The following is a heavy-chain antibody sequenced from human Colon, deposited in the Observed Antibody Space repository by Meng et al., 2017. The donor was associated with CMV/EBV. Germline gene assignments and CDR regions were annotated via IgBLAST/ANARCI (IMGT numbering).Heavy chain of an antibody. V-gene: IGHV5-51*01. Sequence: GESLKISCKASGYNFTNFWIGWVRQMPGKGLEWMGIVYPGDSDTRYSPSFQGHVTISVDQSISTAYLQWSSLKASDTALYYCARIFTNYPENDYWGQGTLVTVSS. CDR2: VYPGDSDT. CDR1: GYNFTNFW. J-gene: IGHJ4*02. D-gene: IGHD2-8*01. CDR3: ARIFTNYPENDY.